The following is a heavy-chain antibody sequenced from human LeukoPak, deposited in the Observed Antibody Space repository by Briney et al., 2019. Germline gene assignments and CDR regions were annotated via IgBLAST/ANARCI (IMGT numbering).Heavy chain of an antibody. CDR2: INLNGGST. J-gene: IGHJ3*02. V-gene: IGHV3-20*04. D-gene: IGHD2-15*01. Sequence: TGGSLRLSCAASGFTFNNYGMNWGRQIPGKGLELVSGINLNGGSTSYAYSVKGRFTISRDNAKNSLYLQMSSLRAEDTALYYCARDKALVAGAFDIWGQGTMVTVSS. CDR1: GFTFNNYG. CDR3: ARDKALVAGAFDI.